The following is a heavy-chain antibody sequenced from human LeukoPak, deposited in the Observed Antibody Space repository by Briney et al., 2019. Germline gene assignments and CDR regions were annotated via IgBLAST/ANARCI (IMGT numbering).Heavy chain of an antibody. Sequence: GGSLRLSCAASGFTFSTYSMNWVRQAPGKGLEWVSYISSSSSIINYAESVRGRFTISRDNAKNLLYLQMNSLRAEDTAAYYCGRDYEERTTDYWGQGTLVTVSS. D-gene: IGHD3-16*01. V-gene: IGHV3-48*04. CDR2: ISSSSSII. CDR1: GFTFSTYS. J-gene: IGHJ4*02. CDR3: GRDYEERTTDY.